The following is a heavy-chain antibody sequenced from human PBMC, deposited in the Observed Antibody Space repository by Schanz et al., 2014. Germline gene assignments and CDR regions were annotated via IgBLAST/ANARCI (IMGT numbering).Heavy chain of an antibody. CDR2: INGYNGHT. J-gene: IGHJ3*02. D-gene: IGHD5-12*01. CDR3: ARGGGPEDVFDI. CDR1: GYTFSSYG. Sequence: QVQLVQSGAEVKKPGASVKVSCKASGYTFSSYGITWVRQAPGQGLEWMGWINGYNGHTLYAQKFQGRVTMTTDTSTSTSYMELSSLRSEDTAVYYCARGGGPEDVFDIWGQGTILNVSS. V-gene: IGHV1-18*01.